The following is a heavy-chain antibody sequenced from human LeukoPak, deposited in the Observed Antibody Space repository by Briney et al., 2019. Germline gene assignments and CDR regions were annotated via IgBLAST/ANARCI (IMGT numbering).Heavy chain of an antibody. CDR3: ARYEVVPAAMGWFDP. D-gene: IGHD2-2*01. CDR2: IYYSGST. CDR1: GGSLSSGGYY. J-gene: IGHJ5*02. Sequence: SETLSLTCTVSGGSLSSGGYYWRWLRQHPGKGLEWIGYIYYSGSTYYNPSLKSRVTISVDTSKNQFSLKLSSVTAADTAVYYCARYEVVPAAMGWFDPWGQGTLVTVSS. V-gene: IGHV4-31*03.